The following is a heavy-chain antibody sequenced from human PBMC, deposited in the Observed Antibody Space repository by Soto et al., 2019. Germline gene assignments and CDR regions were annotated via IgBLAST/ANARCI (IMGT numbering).Heavy chain of an antibody. D-gene: IGHD3-16*01. CDR3: ARPEGDYFYNHMDV. V-gene: IGHV3-23*01. J-gene: IGHJ6*03. CDR1: GFTLSRYA. CDR2: ISGSGGGA. Sequence: EVHLLESGGGLVQPGGSLRLSCAASGFTLSRYAMSWVRKAPGKGLEWVSVISGSGGGAFYADSVKGRFTISRDNSKNTLYLEMRSLRAEDSAVYYCARPEGDYFYNHMDVWGKGTTVTVSS.